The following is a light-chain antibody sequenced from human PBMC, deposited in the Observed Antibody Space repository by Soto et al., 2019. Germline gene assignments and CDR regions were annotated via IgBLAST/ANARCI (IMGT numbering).Light chain of an antibody. J-gene: IGKJ4*01. Sequence: DIQMTQSPSSVSASVGDRVTITCRASQGISSWLAWYQQKPGKAPNLLIYAASSLQSGDPSRFSGGGSRTYFSLTISSLQPEDSATYCCQQANSFPLAFGGGTKVEIK. CDR1: QGISSW. CDR2: AAS. CDR3: QQANSFPLA. V-gene: IGKV1-12*01.